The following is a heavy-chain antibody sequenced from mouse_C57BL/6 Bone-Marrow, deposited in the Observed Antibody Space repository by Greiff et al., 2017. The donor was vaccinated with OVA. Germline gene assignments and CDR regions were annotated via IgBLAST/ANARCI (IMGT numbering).Heavy chain of an antibody. D-gene: IGHD1-1*01. J-gene: IGHJ2*01. V-gene: IGHV14-4*01. CDR1: GFNIKDDY. Sequence: EVQLQQSGAELVRPGASVKLSCTASGFNIKDDYMHWVKQRPEQGLEWIGWIDPENGDTAYASKFPGKATLTADTSSNTAYRELSSMTSEDADVYYCTVYYGSSYGFDYWGQGTTLTVSS. CDR2: IDPENGDT. CDR3: TVYYGSSYGFDY.